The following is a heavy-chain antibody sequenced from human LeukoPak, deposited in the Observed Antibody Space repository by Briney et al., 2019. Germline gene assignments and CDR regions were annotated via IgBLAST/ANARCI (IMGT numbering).Heavy chain of an antibody. CDR3: ARAEDEATSFDY. CDR1: GFTFSSYS. J-gene: IGHJ4*02. CDR2: ISSSSSYI. V-gene: IGHV3-21*04. D-gene: IGHD5-12*01. Sequence: GGSLRLSCAASGFTFSSYSMNWVRQAPGKGLEWVSSISSSSSYIYYADAVKGRFTISRDNAKNSLYLQMNSLRAEDTAVYYCARAEDEATSFDYWGQGTLVTVSS.